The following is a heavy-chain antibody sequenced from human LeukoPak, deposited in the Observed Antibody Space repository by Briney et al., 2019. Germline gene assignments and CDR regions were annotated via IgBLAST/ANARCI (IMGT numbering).Heavy chain of an antibody. CDR1: GFSVSGQY. V-gene: IGHV3-53*01. D-gene: IGHD2-15*01. CDR3: ASSVYSSSPTKTFDY. CDR2: ICSGGST. Sequence: GGSLRLSCAARGFSVSGQYMNWVRQAPGKGLEWVSVICSGGSTYYADSVRGRFTISRDNSINTLYLQMNSLRAEDSAVYYCASSVYSSSPTKTFDYWGQGTLVTVSS. J-gene: IGHJ4*02.